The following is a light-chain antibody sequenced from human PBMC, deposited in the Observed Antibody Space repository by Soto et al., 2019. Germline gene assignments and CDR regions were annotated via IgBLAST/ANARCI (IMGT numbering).Light chain of an antibody. Sequence: QSALTQPPSASGSPGQSVTTSCTGTSSDVGGFNLVSWYQHHPGKAPKLMIYEVTKRPSGVPDRFSGSKSGNTASLTVSGRQTEDEADYYCSSYAGSIYVFGNGTKVTV. J-gene: IGLJ1*01. CDR1: SSDVGGFNL. CDR3: SSYAGSIYV. V-gene: IGLV2-8*01. CDR2: EVT.